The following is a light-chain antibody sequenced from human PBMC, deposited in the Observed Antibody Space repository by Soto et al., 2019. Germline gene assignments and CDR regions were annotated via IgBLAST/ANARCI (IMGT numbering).Light chain of an antibody. CDR2: STN. CDR1: SGSVSTSNY. CDR3: VLYMGSGISV. V-gene: IGLV8-61*01. J-gene: IGLJ2*01. Sequence: QAVVTQEPSFSVSPGGTVTLTWALSSGSVSTSNYPTWYQQTPGQAPRTLIYSTNTRSSGVPDRFSGSILGNKAALTITGAQADDESDYYCVLYMGSGISVFGGGTKLTVL.